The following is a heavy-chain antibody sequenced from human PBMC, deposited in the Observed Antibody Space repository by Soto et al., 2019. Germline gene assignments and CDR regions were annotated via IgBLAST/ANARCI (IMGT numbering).Heavy chain of an antibody. V-gene: IGHV3-21*01. CDR3: ARKGSLYSSGWLFDC. CDR1: GFTFSSYS. J-gene: IGHJ4*02. CDR2: ISSSSSYI. Sequence: GGSLRLSCAASGFTFSSYSMNWVRQAPGKGLEWVSSISSSSSYIYYADSVKGRFTISRDNAKNSLYLQMNSLRAEDTAVYYCARKGSLYSSGWLFDCWGQGTLATVSS. D-gene: IGHD6-19*01.